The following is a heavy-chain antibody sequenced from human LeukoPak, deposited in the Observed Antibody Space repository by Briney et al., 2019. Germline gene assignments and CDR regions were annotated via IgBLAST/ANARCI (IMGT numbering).Heavy chain of an antibody. Sequence: GGSLRLSCAASGFTFSSYSMNWVRQAPGKGLEWVSSISSSSSYIYYADSVKGRFTISRDNAKNSLYLQMNSLRAEDTAVYYCARALEIVVVPAAIVPDAFDIWGQGTMVTVSS. CDR3: ARALEIVVVPAAIVPDAFDI. CDR2: ISSSSSYI. CDR1: GFTFSSYS. V-gene: IGHV3-21*01. D-gene: IGHD2-2*02. J-gene: IGHJ3*02.